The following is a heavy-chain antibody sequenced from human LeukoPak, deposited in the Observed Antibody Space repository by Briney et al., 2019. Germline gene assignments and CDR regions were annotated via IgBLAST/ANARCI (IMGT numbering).Heavy chain of an antibody. V-gene: IGHV3-30-3*01. CDR2: TSSDGNIK. Sequence: GGSLRLSCAASGFTFSSYAMHWVRQAPGKGLEWVAVTSSDGNIKYYADSVKGRFTISRDNSKNTLYLQMNSLRAEDTAVYYCAKDRGSGSYPSPLFDYWGRGILVTVSS. J-gene: IGHJ4*02. CDR1: GFTFSSYA. CDR3: AKDRGSGSYPSPLFDY. D-gene: IGHD3-10*01.